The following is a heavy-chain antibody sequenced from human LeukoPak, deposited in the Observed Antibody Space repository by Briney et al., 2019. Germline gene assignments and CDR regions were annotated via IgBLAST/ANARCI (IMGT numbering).Heavy chain of an antibody. D-gene: IGHD3-22*01. CDR2: IYYSGST. J-gene: IGHJ4*02. Sequence: PSETLSLTCTVSGGSISSSSYYWGWIRQPPGKGLEWIGSIYYSGSTYYNPSLKSRVTISVDTSKNQFSLKLTPVTAADTAVYYCARHEAYHYDSSGYFSYWGQGTLVTVSS. CDR3: ARHEAYHYDSSGYFSY. V-gene: IGHV4-39*01. CDR1: GGSISSSSYY.